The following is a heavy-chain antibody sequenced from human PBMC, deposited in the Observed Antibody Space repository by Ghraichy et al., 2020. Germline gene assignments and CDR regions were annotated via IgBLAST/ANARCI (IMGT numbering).Heavy chain of an antibody. D-gene: IGHD3-10*02. J-gene: IGHJ4*02. CDR2: IFHTGRT. V-gene: IGHV4-38-2*01. CDR3: ARYDLRDGDHDYLDY. CDR1: GYFIRSAYY. Sequence: SETLSLTCVVSGYFIRSAYYWGWIRQPPGKGLEWIGTIFHTGRTNYNPSLKSRVTMSVDTSKNQFSLKLNSVTAADTAVYYCARYDLRDGDHDYLDYWGQGILVTVSS.